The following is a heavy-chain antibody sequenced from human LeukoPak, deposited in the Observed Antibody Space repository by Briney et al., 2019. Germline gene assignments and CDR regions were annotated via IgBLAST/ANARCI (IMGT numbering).Heavy chain of an antibody. V-gene: IGHV4-30-2*01. CDR1: GDSISSGGYS. D-gene: IGHD5-18*01. CDR2: IYHSGST. J-gene: IGHJ6*03. Sequence: SETLSLTCAVSGDSISSGGYSWSWIRQPPGKGLEWIGYIYHSGSTYYNPSLKSRVTISVDTSKNQFSLKLSSVTAADTAVYYCATTTDTAMDYYYYYMDVWGKGTTVTVSS. CDR3: ATTTDTAMDYYYYYMDV.